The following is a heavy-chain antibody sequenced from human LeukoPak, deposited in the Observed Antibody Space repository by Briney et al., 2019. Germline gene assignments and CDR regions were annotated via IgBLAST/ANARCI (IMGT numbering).Heavy chain of an antibody. CDR3: ARGSRWLQLGPFDY. D-gene: IGHD5-24*01. J-gene: IGHJ4*02. CDR1: GFTFRSYA. CDR2: MSYDGGDK. V-gene: IGHV3-30*01. Sequence: GGSLRLSCAASGFTFRSYAMHWVRQAPGKGLEWVAVMSYDGGDKYYAESVKGRFTISRDNSRTTVYLQMNSLRGEDTAVYYCARGSRWLQLGPFDYWGQGTLVTVSS.